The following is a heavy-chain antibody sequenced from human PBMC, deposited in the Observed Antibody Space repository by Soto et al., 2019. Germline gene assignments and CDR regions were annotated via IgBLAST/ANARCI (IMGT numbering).Heavy chain of an antibody. Sequence: PSETLSLTCAVYGGSFSGYDWSWIRQPPGKGLEWIGEINHSGNTNYNPTLKSRVTISVDTSKNQFSLKLSSVTAADTAVYYCARSPRRAPPFDYGGQGTLVPVSS. CDR2: INHSGNT. CDR3: ARSPRRAPPFDY. J-gene: IGHJ4*02. CDR1: GGSFSGYD. V-gene: IGHV4-34*01.